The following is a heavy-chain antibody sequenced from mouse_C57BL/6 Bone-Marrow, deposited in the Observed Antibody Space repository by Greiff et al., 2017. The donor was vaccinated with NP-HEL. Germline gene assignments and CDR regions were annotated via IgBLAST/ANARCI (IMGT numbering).Heavy chain of an antibody. CDR3: ARMITTVVAFNYYAMDY. CDR1: GYTFTSYW. CDR2: IHPNSGST. V-gene: IGHV1-64*01. D-gene: IGHD1-1*01. Sequence: VQLQQPGAEQVKPGASVKLSCKASGYTFTSYWMHWVKQRPGQGLEWIGMIHPNSGSTNYNEKFKSKATLTVDKSSSTAYMQLSSLTSEDSAVYYCARMITTVVAFNYYAMDYWGQGTSVTVSS. J-gene: IGHJ4*01.